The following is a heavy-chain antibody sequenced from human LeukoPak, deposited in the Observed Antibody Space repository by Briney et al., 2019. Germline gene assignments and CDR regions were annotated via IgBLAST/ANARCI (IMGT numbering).Heavy chain of an antibody. V-gene: IGHV3-23*01. J-gene: IGHJ6*03. CDR2: ISGSGGST. D-gene: IGHD2-2*01. CDR1: GFTFSSYA. Sequence: GGSLRLSCAASGFTFSSYAMSWVRQAPGEGLEWVSAISGSGGSTYYADSVKGRFIISRDNSRNTLSLQMNSLRDEDTAMYYCAKGDCSSTSCYLGYYYYYYMDVWGKGTTVTVSS. CDR3: AKGDCSSTSCYLGYYYYYYMDV.